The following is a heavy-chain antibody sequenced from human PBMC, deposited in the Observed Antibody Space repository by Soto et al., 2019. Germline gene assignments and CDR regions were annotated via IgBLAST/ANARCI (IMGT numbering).Heavy chain of an antibody. CDR3: ASRSATIFGPFDY. CDR2: IIPIFGTA. V-gene: IGHV1-69*06. D-gene: IGHD3-3*01. CDR1: GGTFSSYA. Sequence: ASVKVSCKASGGTFSSYAISWVRQAPGQGLEWMGGIIPIFGTANYAQKFQGRVTITADKSTSTAYMELSSLRPEDTAVYYCASRSATIFGPFDYWGQGTLVTVSS. J-gene: IGHJ4*02.